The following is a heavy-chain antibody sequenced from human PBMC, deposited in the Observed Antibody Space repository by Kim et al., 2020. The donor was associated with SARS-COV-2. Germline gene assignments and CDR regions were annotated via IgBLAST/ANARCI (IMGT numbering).Heavy chain of an antibody. D-gene: IGHD1-26*01. CDR3: AKGSKEGGYFYYGMDV. CDR1: GFTFSSYA. CDR2: ISGSGGST. J-gene: IGHJ6*02. Sequence: GGSLRLSCAASGFTFSSYAMSWVRQAPGKGLEWVSAISGSGGSTYYADSVKGRFTISRDNSKNTLYLQMNSLRAEDTAVYYCAKGSKEGGYFYYGMDVWGRGTTVTVSS. V-gene: IGHV3-23*01.